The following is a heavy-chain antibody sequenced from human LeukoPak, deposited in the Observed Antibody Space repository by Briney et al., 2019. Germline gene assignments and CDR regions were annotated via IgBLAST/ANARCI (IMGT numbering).Heavy chain of an antibody. V-gene: IGHV3-23*01. CDR3: AKEKGSTYGSDI. Sequence: SGGSLRLSCAASGFTFSNYAMHWVRPAPGKGLEWVSAISGSGSSASYADAVKGRFTISRDNSKNTLYLQMNSLRAEDTAVYYCAKEKGSTYGSDIWGQGTMVPVFS. D-gene: IGHD2-2*01. CDR1: GFTFSNYA. CDR2: ISGSGSSA. J-gene: IGHJ3*02.